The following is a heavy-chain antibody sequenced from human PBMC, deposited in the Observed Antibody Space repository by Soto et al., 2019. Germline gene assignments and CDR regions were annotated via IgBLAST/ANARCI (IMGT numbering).Heavy chain of an antibody. CDR3: AKFNFVSPYCSSTSCYGAFDI. V-gene: IGHV3-23*01. CDR2: ISGVGGST. J-gene: IGHJ3*02. D-gene: IGHD2-2*01. Sequence: GGSLRLSCAASGFTFSSYAMSWVRQAPGKGLEWVSTISGVGGSTYYADSVKGRFTISRDNSKNTLSLQMNSLRAEDTAVYYCAKFNFVSPYCSSTSCYGAFDIWGQGTMVTVSS. CDR1: GFTFSSYA.